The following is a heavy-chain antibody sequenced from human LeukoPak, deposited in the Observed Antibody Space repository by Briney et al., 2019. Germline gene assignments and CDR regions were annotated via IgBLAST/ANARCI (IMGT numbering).Heavy chain of an antibody. CDR1: GLTFSSDR. Sequence: PGGSLRLSCIASGLTFSSDRMHWVRQVPGKGLVWVSRIENDGTGAVYADAVEGRFTISRDNAKNMLYLQMNSLRAEDTAVYYCVRGGFNGNWGQGTLVTVSS. D-gene: IGHD2-8*01. CDR2: IENDGTGA. V-gene: IGHV3-74*03. J-gene: IGHJ4*02. CDR3: VRGGFNGN.